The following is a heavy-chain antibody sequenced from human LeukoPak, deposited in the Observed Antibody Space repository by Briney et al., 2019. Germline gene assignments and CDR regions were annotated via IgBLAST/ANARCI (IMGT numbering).Heavy chain of an antibody. CDR2: INPNSGGT. D-gene: IGHD2-2*01. Sequence: GASVKVSCKASGYTFTGYYMHWVRQAPGQGLEWMGWINPNSGGTNYAQKFQGRVTMTRDTSISTAYMELSRLRSDDTAVYYCARAVSSNSSYGMDVWGQGTTVTVSS. V-gene: IGHV1-2*02. CDR3: ARAVSSNSSYGMDV. CDR1: GYTFTGYY. J-gene: IGHJ6*02.